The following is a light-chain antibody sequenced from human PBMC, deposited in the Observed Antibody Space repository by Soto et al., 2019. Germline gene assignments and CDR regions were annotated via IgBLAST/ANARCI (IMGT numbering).Light chain of an antibody. Sequence: VVLTQSPVTLSVSPGEGATLSCRASQSVGRNLAWYQQTPGQAPRLLIYGAFTRAAGIPVRFTGSGSGTEFRLTITSLQSEDFAVYYCQQYDKWPPGGTFAQRTRVDI. CDR3: QQYDKWPPGGT. J-gene: IGKJ1*01. V-gene: IGKV3-15*01. CDR2: GAF. CDR1: QSVGRN.